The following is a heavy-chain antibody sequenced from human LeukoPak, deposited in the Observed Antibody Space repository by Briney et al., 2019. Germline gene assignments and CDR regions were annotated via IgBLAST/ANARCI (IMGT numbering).Heavy chain of an antibody. D-gene: IGHD3-10*01. CDR1: GFTLSSSA. J-gene: IGHJ4*02. CDR2: ISGNGDRT. V-gene: IGHV3-23*01. CDR3: AKLLRGVVVPYFDS. Sequence: GGSLRLSCAASGFTLSSSAMSWVRQAPGKGLERVSAISGNGDRTHYAASVKGRFTVSRDTSTNTLFLQLNSLRAEDTAIYYCAKLLRGVVVPYFDSWGQGTLVTVSS.